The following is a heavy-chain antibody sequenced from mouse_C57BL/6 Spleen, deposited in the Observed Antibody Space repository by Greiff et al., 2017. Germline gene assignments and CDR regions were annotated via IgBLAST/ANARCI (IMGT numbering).Heavy chain of an antibody. D-gene: IGHD2-3*01. CDR1: GYTFTSYG. CDR2: IYPRSGIT. Sequence: QVQLQQSGAELVRPGASVKLSCKASGYTFTSYGISWVKQRTGQGLEWIGEIYPRSGITYYNEKFKGKATLTPDKSSSTAYMERRSLTSEDSAVYFCAGNGPYVAYSYWGQGTLVTVSA. CDR3: AGNGPYVAYSY. V-gene: IGHV1-81*01. J-gene: IGHJ3*01.